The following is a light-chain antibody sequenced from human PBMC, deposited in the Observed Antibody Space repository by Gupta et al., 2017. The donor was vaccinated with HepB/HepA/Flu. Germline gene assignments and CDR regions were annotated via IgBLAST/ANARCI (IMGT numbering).Light chain of an antibody. V-gene: IGKV3-20*01. CDR1: QSVSSSY. Sequence: EIVLTQSPGTLSLSPGDSATLSCRASQSVSSSYLAWYQQKPGQAPRRLIYGASSRATGIPDRFSGSGSGTDFTLKISRLEPEDVAVYYCKQEGSSPWTFGQGTKVEIK. CDR2: GAS. CDR3: KQEGSSPWT. J-gene: IGKJ1*01.